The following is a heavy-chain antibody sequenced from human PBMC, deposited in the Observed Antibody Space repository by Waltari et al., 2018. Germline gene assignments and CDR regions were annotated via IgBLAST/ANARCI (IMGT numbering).Heavy chain of an antibody. CDR3: ARHEWSTWYYVEY. CDR1: GYSISSGYY. J-gene: IGHJ4*02. D-gene: IGHD2-8*01. CDR2: VFHHGDA. V-gene: IGHV4-38-2*01. Sequence: QVQLQESGPGLVKPSETLSLTCAVSGYSISSGYYWGWIRQPQGKGLEWIGSVFHHGDAFNNPAHKSRETISVDTSKNEFSLKLTSVTAADTAVYYCARHEWSTWYYVEYWGQGTLVPVSS.